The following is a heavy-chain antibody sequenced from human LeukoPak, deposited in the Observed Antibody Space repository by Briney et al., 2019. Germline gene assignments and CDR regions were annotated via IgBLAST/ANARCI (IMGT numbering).Heavy chain of an antibody. D-gene: IGHD3-22*01. Sequence: ASVKVSCKASGYTFTSYDINWVRQATGQGLEWMGWVNPNSGNTGYAQKFQGRVTMTRNTSISTAYMELNSLRAEDTAVYYCARGRTYDSSGYYHVGYFDYWGQGTLVTVSS. CDR3: ARGRTYDSSGYYHVGYFDY. J-gene: IGHJ4*02. V-gene: IGHV1-8*01. CDR2: VNPNSGNT. CDR1: GYTFTSYD.